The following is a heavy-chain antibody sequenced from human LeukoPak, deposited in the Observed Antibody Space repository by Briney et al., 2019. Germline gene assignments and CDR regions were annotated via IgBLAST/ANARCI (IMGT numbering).Heavy chain of an antibody. Sequence: GGSLRLSCAASGFTFSGSTMHWVRQAPGKGLEWVGRIRSKANNYATAYATSVKGRFTLSRDDSKNTAYLQMNSLKTEDTAVYYCIRGAASGSYYGFDVWGQGATVTVSS. J-gene: IGHJ6*02. D-gene: IGHD1-26*01. CDR1: GFTFSGST. CDR3: IRGAASGSYYGFDV. CDR2: IRSKANNYAT. V-gene: IGHV3-73*01.